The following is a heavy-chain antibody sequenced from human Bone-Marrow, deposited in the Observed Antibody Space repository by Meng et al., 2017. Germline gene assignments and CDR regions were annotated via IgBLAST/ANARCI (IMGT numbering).Heavy chain of an antibody. V-gene: IGHV4-38-2*02. CDR3: ARGVRGVKTFDY. Sequence: SETLSLTCTVSGYSISSGYYWGWIRQPPGKGLEWIGCIYYSGSTYYNPSLKSRVTISVDTSKNQFSLKLSSVTAADTAVYYCARGVRGVKTFDYWGQGTLVTVSS. CDR2: IYYSGST. CDR1: GYSISSGYY. D-gene: IGHD3-10*01. J-gene: IGHJ4*02.